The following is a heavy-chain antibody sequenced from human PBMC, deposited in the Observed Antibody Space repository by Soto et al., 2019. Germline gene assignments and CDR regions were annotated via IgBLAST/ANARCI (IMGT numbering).Heavy chain of an antibody. D-gene: IGHD2-2*01. CDR1: GGSVSGGSYY. J-gene: IGHJ6*02. CDR2: IYYGGST. V-gene: IGHV4-61*01. Sequence: SETLSLTCTVSGGSVSGGSYYWICHRPPTGQELEGIRYIYYGGSTNYNPALKSRVTTSVDTSKNQFSLKLSSVTAADTAVYYCARDHWGRGGVPAASGGRYYYYYGMDVWGQGTTVTVSS. CDR3: ARDHWGRGGVPAASGGRYYYYYGMDV.